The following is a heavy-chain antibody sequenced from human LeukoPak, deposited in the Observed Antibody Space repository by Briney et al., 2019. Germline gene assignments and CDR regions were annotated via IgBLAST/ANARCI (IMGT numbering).Heavy chain of an antibody. V-gene: IGHV1-46*03. CDR2: INPSGGST. CDR3: ATCLARITIFGVVNDY. J-gene: IGHJ4*02. D-gene: IGHD3-3*01. Sequence: ASVKVSCKASGYTFTSYYMHWVRQAPGQGLEWMGIINPSGGSTSYAQKFQGRVTMTRDTSTSTVYMELSSLRSEDTAVYYCATCLARITIFGVVNDYWGQGTLVTVSS. CDR1: GYTFTSYY.